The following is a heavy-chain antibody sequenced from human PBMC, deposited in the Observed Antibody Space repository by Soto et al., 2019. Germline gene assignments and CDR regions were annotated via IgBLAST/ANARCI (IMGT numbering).Heavy chain of an antibody. CDR2: MNEDGGTT. CDR1: GFTFSSYV. V-gene: IGHV3-74*01. CDR3: ASDLSGRADV. Sequence: PGGSLRLSCAASGFTFSSYVMHWVRQAPGKGLVWVSRMNEDGGTTDYADSVKGRFTISRDNAKNTLYLQMNSLRVEDTAVYYCASDLSGRADVWGQGTTVTVSS. D-gene: IGHD3-10*01. J-gene: IGHJ6*02.